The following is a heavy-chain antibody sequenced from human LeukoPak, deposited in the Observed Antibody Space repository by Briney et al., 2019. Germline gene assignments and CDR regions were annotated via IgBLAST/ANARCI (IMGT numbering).Heavy chain of an antibody. CDR1: GDSVSSNSAA. Sequence: SQTLSLTCAISGDSVSSNSAAWNWIRQSPSRGLEWLGRIFYRSKWYNNYAASVKSRISINPDTSKNQFSLQLNSVTPEDTAVYYCARDSVVTATGGFFDHWGQGTLVTVSS. CDR2: IFYRSKWYN. CDR3: ARDSVVTATGGFFDH. J-gene: IGHJ4*02. D-gene: IGHD2-21*02. V-gene: IGHV6-1*01.